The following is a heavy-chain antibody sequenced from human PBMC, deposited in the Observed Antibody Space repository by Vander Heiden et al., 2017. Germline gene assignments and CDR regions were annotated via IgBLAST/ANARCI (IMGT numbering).Heavy chain of an antibody. CDR2: ISYDGSNI. CDR1: GFTLSSYA. Sequence: ADSGFTLSSYAMHWVRQAPGKGLEWVAVISYDGSNIYYADSVKGRFTISRDNSKNALYLQMNSLGAEDTAVYYCARYSSPDAFDIWGQGTMVTVSS. D-gene: IGHD2-15*01. CDR3: ARYSSPDAFDI. J-gene: IGHJ3*02. V-gene: IGHV3-30-3*01.